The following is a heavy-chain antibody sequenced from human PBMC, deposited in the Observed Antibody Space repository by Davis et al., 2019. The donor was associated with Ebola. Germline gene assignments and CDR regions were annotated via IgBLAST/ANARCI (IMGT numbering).Heavy chain of an antibody. V-gene: IGHV1-2*02. CDR3: ARGPEGYCSSTSCSYSRGYGMDV. D-gene: IGHD2-2*01. CDR1: GYTFTGYY. CDR2: INPNSGGT. J-gene: IGHJ6*02. Sequence: AASVKVSCKASGYTFTGYYMHWVRQAPGQGLEWMGWINPNSGGTNYAQRFQGRVTMTRNTSISTAYMELSSLRSEDTAVYYCARGPEGYCSSTSCSYSRGYGMDVWGQGTTVTVSS.